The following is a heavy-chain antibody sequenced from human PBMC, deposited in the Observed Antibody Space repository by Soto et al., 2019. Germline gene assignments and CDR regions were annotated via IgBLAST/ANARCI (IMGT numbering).Heavy chain of an antibody. V-gene: IGHV3-23*01. CDR1: GFTFSSYA. Sequence: GGSLRLSCAASGFTFSSYAMTWVRQAPGKGLEWVSAVSASGGSTDYADSVKGRFTISRDNSKNTLYLQVNSLRAEDTAVYYCAKRFFGEGDAFDIWGQGTMVTVSS. D-gene: IGHD3-16*01. CDR3: AKRFFGEGDAFDI. J-gene: IGHJ3*02. CDR2: VSASGGST.